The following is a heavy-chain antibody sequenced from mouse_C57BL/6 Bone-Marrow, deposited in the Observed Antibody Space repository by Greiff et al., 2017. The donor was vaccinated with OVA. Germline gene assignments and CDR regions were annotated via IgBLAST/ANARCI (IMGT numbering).Heavy chain of an antibody. CDR2: ISYDGSN. V-gene: IGHV3-6*01. D-gene: IGHD1-1*02. CDR1: GYSITSGYY. J-gene: IGHJ2*01. CDR3: AGGWGLDY. Sequence: EVKLMESGPGLVKPSQSLSLTCSVTGYSITSGYYWNWIRQFPGNKLEWMGYISYDGSNNYNPSLKNRISITRDTSKNQFFLKLNSVTTEDTATYYCAGGWGLDYWGQGTTLTVSS.